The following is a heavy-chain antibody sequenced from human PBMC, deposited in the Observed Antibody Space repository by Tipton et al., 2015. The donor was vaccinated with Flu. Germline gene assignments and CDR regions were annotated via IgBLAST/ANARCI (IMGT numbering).Heavy chain of an antibody. J-gene: IGHJ4*02. V-gene: IGHV3-48*03. D-gene: IGHD7-27*01. CDR3: ATLTGDDY. CDR2: ISSSGNTI. CDR1: GFTSSSYE. Sequence: SLRLSCAASGFTSSSYEMNWVRQASGKGLEWVSYISSSGNTISYADSVRGRFTISRDNTKKSLYLQLNSLRAGDTAIYYCATLTGDDYWGQGVLVTVSS.